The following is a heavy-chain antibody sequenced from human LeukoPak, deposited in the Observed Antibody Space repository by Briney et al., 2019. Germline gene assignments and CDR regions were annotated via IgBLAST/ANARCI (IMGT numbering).Heavy chain of an antibody. V-gene: IGHV4-31*03. J-gene: IGHJ4*02. CDR1: GGSISSGGYY. D-gene: IGHD3-3*01. CDR2: IYYSGST. Sequence: SETLSLTCTVSGGSISSGGYYWSWIRQHPGKGLEWIGYIYYSGSTYCNPSLKSRVTISVDTSKNQFSLKLSSVTAADTAVYYCARVPGTEKRLEWLSNRGFDYWGQGTLVTVSS. CDR3: ARVPGTEKRLEWLSNRGFDY.